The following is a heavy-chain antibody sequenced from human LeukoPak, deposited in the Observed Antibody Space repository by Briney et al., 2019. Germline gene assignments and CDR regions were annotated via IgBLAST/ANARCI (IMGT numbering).Heavy chain of an antibody. D-gene: IGHD1-26*01. CDR3: AISGSYLYGMDV. J-gene: IGHJ6*02. CDR1: GGTFISYA. V-gene: IGHV1-18*01. Sequence: ASVKVSCKASGGTFISYAISWVRQAPGQGLEWMGWISAYNGNTNYAQKLQGRVTMTTDTSTSTAYMELRSLRSDDTAVYYCAISGSYLYGMDVWGQGTTVTVPS. CDR2: ISAYNGNT.